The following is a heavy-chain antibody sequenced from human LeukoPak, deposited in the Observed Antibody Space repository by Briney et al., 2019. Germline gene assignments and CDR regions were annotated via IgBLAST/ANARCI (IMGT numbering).Heavy chain of an antibody. D-gene: IGHD3-10*01. CDR1: GGSISSSSYY. CDR3: ARQGLLWFGGGTFDY. J-gene: IGHJ4*02. V-gene: IGHV4-39*01. CDR2: IYYSGST. Sequence: HPSETLSLTCTVSGGSISSSSYYWGWIRQPPGKGLEWIGSIYYSGSTYYNPSLKSRVTISVDTSKNQFSLKLSSVTAADTAVYYCARQGLLWFGGGTFDYWGQGTLVTVSS.